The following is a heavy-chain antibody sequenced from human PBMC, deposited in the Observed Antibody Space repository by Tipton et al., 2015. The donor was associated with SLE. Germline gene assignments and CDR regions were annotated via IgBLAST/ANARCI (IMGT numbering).Heavy chain of an antibody. CDR2: IGTGGAT. V-gene: IGHV3-13*01. D-gene: IGHD6-19*01. CDR3: AREPGYRTGFEYFDL. J-gene: IGHJ2*01. CDR1: GFTFSSYD. Sequence: GSLRLSCSASGFTFSSYDMNWVRQAPGKGLEWVSAIGTGGATYYADSVKGRFTTSRENAKDSLYLEMNSLTAGDTAVYYCAREPGYRTGFEYFDLWGRGTLVTVSS.